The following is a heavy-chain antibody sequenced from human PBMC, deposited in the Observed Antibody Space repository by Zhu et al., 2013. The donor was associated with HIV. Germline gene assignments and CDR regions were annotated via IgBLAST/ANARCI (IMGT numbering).Heavy chain of an antibody. CDR1: GYTFTGYY. J-gene: IGHJ6*02. CDR3: ARGYCSGGSCYSSHYGMDV. V-gene: IGHV1-2*04. CDR2: INPNSGGT. D-gene: IGHD2-15*01. Sequence: QVQLVQSGAEVKKPGASVKVSCKASGYTFTGYYMHWVRQAPGQGLEWMGWINPNSGGTNYAQKFQGWVTMTRDTSISTAYMELSRLRSDDTAVYYCARGYCSGGSCYSSHYGMDVWGQGTTVTVSS.